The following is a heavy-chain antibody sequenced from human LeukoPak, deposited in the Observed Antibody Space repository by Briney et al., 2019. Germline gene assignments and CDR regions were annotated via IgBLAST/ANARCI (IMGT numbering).Heavy chain of an antibody. V-gene: IGHV4-34*01. D-gene: IGHD3-10*01. J-gene: IGHJ6*03. CDR2: INGSGRI. CDR1: GGSFSGYY. CDR3: ARGLREFGYYYYHMDV. Sequence: SETLSLTCAVYGGSFSGYYWSWIRQPPGKGREWIGEINGSGRINYNPSLKSRVTISLDTSKNQFSLKLRSVTAADTAVYYCARGLREFGYYYYHMDVWDIGTTVTVSS.